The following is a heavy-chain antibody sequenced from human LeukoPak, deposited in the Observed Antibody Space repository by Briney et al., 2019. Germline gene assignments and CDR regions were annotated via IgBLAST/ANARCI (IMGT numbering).Heavy chain of an antibody. D-gene: IGHD4-11*01. CDR2: LSWNSGSM. CDR1: GFTLDDYA. Sequence: HAGRSLRLSCAASGFTLDDYAMHWVRQAPGKGLEWVSGLSWNSGSMGYADSVKGRFTISRDNAKNSLYLQMNSLRAEDTALYYCAKAYSNYDQFYYYGMDVWGQGTTVTVSS. V-gene: IGHV3-9*01. CDR3: AKAYSNYDQFYYYGMDV. J-gene: IGHJ6*02.